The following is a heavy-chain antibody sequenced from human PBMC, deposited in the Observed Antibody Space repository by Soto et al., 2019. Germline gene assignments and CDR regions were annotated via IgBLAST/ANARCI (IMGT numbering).Heavy chain of an antibody. V-gene: IGHV1-18*04. Sequence: QVPLVQSGGEVKKPGASVKGSCKASGYTFNRPGNTWVRQAPGQGLEWMGWISGYNGDINYEQKFQGRVTLSSDTLTSTVYLELKSLRFDDTAVYYCARVRIVGAREIDFWGQGTLVTVSS. CDR1: GYTFNRPG. CDR2: ISGYNGDI. J-gene: IGHJ4*02. CDR3: ARVRIVGAREIDF. D-gene: IGHD1-26*01.